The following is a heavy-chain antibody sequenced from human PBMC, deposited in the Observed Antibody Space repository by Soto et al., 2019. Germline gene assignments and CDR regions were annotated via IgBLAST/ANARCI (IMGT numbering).Heavy chain of an antibody. Sequence: PGGSLRLSCAASGFTFSSYAMSWVRQAPGKGLEWVSAISGSGGSTYYADSVKGRFTISRDNSKNTLYLQMNSLRAEDTAVYYCAGLLWFGESPAYFDYWGQGTLVTVSS. J-gene: IGHJ4*02. V-gene: IGHV3-23*01. CDR3: AGLLWFGESPAYFDY. CDR1: GFTFSSYA. D-gene: IGHD3-10*01. CDR2: ISGSGGST.